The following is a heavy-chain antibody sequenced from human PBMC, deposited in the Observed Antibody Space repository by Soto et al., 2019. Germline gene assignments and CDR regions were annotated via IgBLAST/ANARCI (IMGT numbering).Heavy chain of an antibody. CDR3: ARARAVGYCSGGSCFLDY. Sequence: QVQLVESGGGVVQPGRSLRLSCAASGFTFSSYGMHWVRQAPGKGLEWVAVIWYDGSNKYYADSVKGRFTISRDNSKNTLYLQMNSLRAEDTAVYYCARARAVGYCSGGSCFLDYWGQGTLVTVSS. V-gene: IGHV3-33*01. CDR1: GFTFSSYG. J-gene: IGHJ4*02. D-gene: IGHD2-15*01. CDR2: IWYDGSNK.